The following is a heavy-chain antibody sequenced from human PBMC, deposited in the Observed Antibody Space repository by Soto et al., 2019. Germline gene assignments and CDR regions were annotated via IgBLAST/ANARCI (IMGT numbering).Heavy chain of an antibody. J-gene: IGHJ4*02. D-gene: IGHD2-15*01. CDR2: IYYSGST. CDR1: GGSISSYY. CDR3: VRDACRVGNCPPLFDY. Sequence: SETLSLTCTVSGGSISSYYWSWIRQPPGKGLEWIGYIYYSGSTNYNPSLKSRVTISVDTSKNQFSLKLNSMTAADTAVYYCVRDACRVGNCPPLFDYWGRGTLVTVSS. V-gene: IGHV4-59*12.